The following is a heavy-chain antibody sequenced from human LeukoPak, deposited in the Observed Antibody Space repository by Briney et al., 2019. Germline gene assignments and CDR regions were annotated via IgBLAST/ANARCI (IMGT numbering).Heavy chain of an antibody. J-gene: IGHJ4*02. CDR1: GFTFSSYA. D-gene: IGHD6-19*01. CDR3: AREKVTVADPYYFDY. V-gene: IGHV3-30-3*01. CDR2: ISYDGSNK. Sequence: PGGSLRLSCAASGFTFSSYAMHWVRQAPGKGLEWVAVISYDGSNKYYADSVKGRFTISRDNSKNTLYLQMNSLRAEDTAVYYCAREKVTVADPYYFDYWGQGTLVTVSS.